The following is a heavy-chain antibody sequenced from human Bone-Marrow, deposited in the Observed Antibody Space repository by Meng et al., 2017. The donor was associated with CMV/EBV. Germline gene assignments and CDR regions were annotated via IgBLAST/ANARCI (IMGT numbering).Heavy chain of an antibody. CDR1: GFTFSSYS. V-gene: IGHV3-21*01. CDR2: ISSTSDYI. D-gene: IGHD6-13*01. J-gene: IGHJ6*02. Sequence: GESLKISCAASGFTFSSYSMKWVRQAPGKGLEWVSSISSTSDYIDYADSLKGRFTISRDNSKNTLYLQMDSLRTEDTAVYYCAKDKRVVAAATAYYYGMDVWGQGTTVTVSS. CDR3: AKDKRVVAAATAYYYGMDV.